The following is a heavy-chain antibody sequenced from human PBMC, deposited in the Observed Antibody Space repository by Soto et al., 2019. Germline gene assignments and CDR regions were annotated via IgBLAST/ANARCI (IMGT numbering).Heavy chain of an antibody. CDR2: IIPILGIA. Sequence: GASVKVSCKASGGTFSSYTISWVRQAPGQGLEWMGRIIPILGIANYAQKFQGRVTITADKSTSTAYMELSSLRSEDTAVYYCARDFSSGWYEDYFDYWGQGTLVTVSS. V-gene: IGHV1-69*04. CDR3: ARDFSSGWYEDYFDY. D-gene: IGHD6-19*01. CDR1: GGTFSSYT. J-gene: IGHJ4*02.